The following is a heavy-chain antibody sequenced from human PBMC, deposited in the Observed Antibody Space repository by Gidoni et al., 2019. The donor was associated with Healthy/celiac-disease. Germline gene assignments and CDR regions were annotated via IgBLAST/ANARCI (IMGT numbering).Heavy chain of an antibody. CDR3: ARDRGIVVVPADETYYYYGMDV. CDR1: GYDFPSYY. V-gene: IGHV1-46*01. D-gene: IGHD2-2*01. J-gene: IGHJ6*02. Sequence: QVQLVQSGAEVKKPGASVKVSCTASGYDFPSYYMNWVRQAPGQGLEWMGLINPSGGSTSYAQKFQGRVTMTRDTSTSTVYMELSSLRSEDTAVYYCARDRGIVVVPADETYYYYGMDVWGQGTTVTVSS. CDR2: INPSGGST.